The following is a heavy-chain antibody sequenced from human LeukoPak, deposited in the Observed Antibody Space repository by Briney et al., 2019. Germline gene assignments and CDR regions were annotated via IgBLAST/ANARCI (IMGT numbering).Heavy chain of an antibody. V-gene: IGHV3-23*01. CDR1: GFTISSYA. CDR2: ISGSGGST. J-gene: IGHJ4*02. D-gene: IGHD1-20*01. Sequence: GGSLRLSCAASGFTISSYAMSWVRQAPGKGLEWVSAISGSGGSTYYADSVKGRFTISRDNSKNTLYLQRNSLRAEDTAVYYCAKAHLNWNPQILFDYWGQGTLVTVSS. CDR3: AKAHLNWNPQILFDY.